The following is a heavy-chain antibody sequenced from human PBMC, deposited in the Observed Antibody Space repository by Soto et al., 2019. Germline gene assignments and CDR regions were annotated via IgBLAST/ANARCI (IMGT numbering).Heavy chain of an antibody. Sequence: PGGSLRLSCEASGFTFSTYGMHWVRQAPGKGLEWLAVISYDGTNKNYADSVKGRFTISRDNSKNTLYLQMNSLTPDDTAVYYGARDLQHLAISGVWGKGTAVT. CDR1: GFTFSTYG. CDR2: ISYDGTNK. J-gene: IGHJ6*03. V-gene: IGHV3-30*03. D-gene: IGHD2-21*01. CDR3: ARDLQHLAISGV.